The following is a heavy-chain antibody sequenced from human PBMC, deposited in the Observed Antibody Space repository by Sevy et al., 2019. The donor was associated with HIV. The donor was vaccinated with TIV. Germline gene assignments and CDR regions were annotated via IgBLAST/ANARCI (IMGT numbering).Heavy chain of an antibody. CDR3: VRESGQGGGYYYYYFGLDV. J-gene: IGHJ6*02. D-gene: IGHD3-16*01. CDR2: IKPNTGGT. V-gene: IGHV1-2*06. Sequence: ASVKVSCKASGYTFTGSYIHWVRQAPGQGLEWMGRIKPNTGGTDYAQRFQGRITLTRDTSISTAYMELSGLRSDDTAVYYCVRESGQGGGYYYYYFGLDVWGQGTTVTVSS. CDR1: GYTFTGSY.